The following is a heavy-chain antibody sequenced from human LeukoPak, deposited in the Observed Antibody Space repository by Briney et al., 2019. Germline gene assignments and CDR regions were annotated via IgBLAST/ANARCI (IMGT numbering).Heavy chain of an antibody. CDR2: IKQDGSEK. J-gene: IGHJ6*03. Sequence: GGSLRLSCSASGFTFSSYWMSWVRQAPGKGLEWVANIKQDGSEKYYVDSVKGRFTISRDNAKNSLYLHMDNLRAEDTAVYYCASLYNSGWYWDFGAAAADYMDVWGKGTTVTVSS. V-gene: IGHV3-7*01. D-gene: IGHD6-19*01. CDR1: GFTFSSYW. CDR3: ASLYNSGWYWDFGAAAADYMDV.